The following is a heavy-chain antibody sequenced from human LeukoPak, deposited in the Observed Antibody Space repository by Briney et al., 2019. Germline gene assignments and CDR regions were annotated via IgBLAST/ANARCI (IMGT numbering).Heavy chain of an antibody. V-gene: IGHV4-38-2*02. J-gene: IGHJ5*02. Sequence: SETLSLTCTVSGYSISSGYYWGWIRQPPGKGLEWIGSIYHSGSTYYNPSLKSRVTISVDTSKNQFSLKLSSVTAADTAVYYCARDHRIVLMVYANMGWWFDPWGQGTRVTVSS. CDR1: GYSISSGYY. CDR3: ARDHRIVLMVYANMGWWFDP. CDR2: IYHSGST. D-gene: IGHD2-8*01.